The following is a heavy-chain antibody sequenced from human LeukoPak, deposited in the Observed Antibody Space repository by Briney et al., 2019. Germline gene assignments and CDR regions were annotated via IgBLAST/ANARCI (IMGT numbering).Heavy chain of an antibody. Sequence: GGSLRLSCTASGFTFSSYWMSWVRQAPGKGLEWVSVITGTGASTYYADSVKGRFTISRDNSKNTVYLQMNSLRAEDTAIYYCAKQGDGTYYLLDYWGQGTLVTVSS. CDR1: GFTFSSYW. V-gene: IGHV3-23*01. D-gene: IGHD2/OR15-2a*01. J-gene: IGHJ4*02. CDR2: ITGTGAST. CDR3: AKQGDGTYYLLDY.